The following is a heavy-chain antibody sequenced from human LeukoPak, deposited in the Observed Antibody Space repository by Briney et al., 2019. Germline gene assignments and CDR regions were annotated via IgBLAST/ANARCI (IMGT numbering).Heavy chain of an antibody. D-gene: IGHD4-17*01. CDR3: ARHVYGEGMVV. CDR2: IHSSEGT. Sequence: PSETLSLTCTVSGGSLNGYYWGWIRQPPRKGLECIAYIHSSEGTAHNASLKSRLTISLDTSKNQFSLTLSSVTAADTAVYYCARHVYGEGMVVWGKGTTVTVSS. J-gene: IGHJ6*04. V-gene: IGHV4-59*08. CDR1: GGSLNGYY.